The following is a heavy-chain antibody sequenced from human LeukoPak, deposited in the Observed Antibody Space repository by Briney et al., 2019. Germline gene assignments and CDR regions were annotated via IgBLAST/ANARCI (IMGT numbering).Heavy chain of an antibody. CDR1: GFTFTSSA. CDR3: AASGDFWSGIGDYYYMDV. V-gene: IGHV1-58*01. D-gene: IGHD3-3*01. CDR2: IVVGSGNT. Sequence: SVKVSCKASGFTFTSSAVQWVRQARGQRLEWIGWIVVGSGNTNYAQKFQQRVTITRDMSTSTAYMVLSSLRSEDTAVYYCAASGDFWSGIGDYYYMDVWGKGTTVTVSS. J-gene: IGHJ6*03.